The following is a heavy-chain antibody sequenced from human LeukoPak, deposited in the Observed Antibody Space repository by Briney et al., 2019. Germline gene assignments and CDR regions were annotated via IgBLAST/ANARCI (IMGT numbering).Heavy chain of an antibody. CDR3: ARRTTYLDY. Sequence: SETLSLTCTVSGGSISSSNSYWGWIRQPPGKGLEWIGSIYYRGSTYFNPSLKSRVTISVDTSKSKFSLKLSSVTATDTAVYYCARRTTYLDYWGQGTLVTVSS. J-gene: IGHJ4*02. CDR1: GGSISSSNSY. V-gene: IGHV4-39*01. CDR2: IYYRGST. D-gene: IGHD1-1*01.